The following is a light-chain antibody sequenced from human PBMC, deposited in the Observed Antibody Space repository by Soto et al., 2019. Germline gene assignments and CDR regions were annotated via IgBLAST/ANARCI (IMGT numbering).Light chain of an antibody. CDR2: GAS. V-gene: IGKV1-8*01. J-gene: IGKJ1*01. CDR1: QDVGRY. Sequence: AIRMTQSPSSLSASAGDRVAIACRASQDVGRYLAWYQQKPGQAPKLLIYGASTLQSGVPSRVRGSGSGTDFTLTISWLQSEDFATYYCPHYNNSPWTFGQGTKVEIK. CDR3: PHYNNSPWT.